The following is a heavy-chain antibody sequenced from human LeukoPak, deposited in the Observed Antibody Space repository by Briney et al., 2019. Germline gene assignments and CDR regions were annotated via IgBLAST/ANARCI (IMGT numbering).Heavy chain of an antibody. CDR2: ISSSSSHI. CDR3: ARGYCGGDCYGD. J-gene: IGHJ1*01. Sequence: GGSLRLSCAASGFTFGSYTTNWVRQAPGKGLEYVSSISSSSSHIYYADSVKGRFTISRDNTKSSLYLQMNSLRAEDMAVYYCARGYCGGDCYGDWGQGTLVTVSS. V-gene: IGHV3-21*01. CDR1: GFTFGSYT. D-gene: IGHD2-21*02.